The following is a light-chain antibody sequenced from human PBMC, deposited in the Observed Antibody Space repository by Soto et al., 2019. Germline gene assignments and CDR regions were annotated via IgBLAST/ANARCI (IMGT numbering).Light chain of an antibody. CDR3: QQYNYWWT. J-gene: IGKJ1*01. CDR1: QSVRNN. Sequence: EIVMTQSPATLSVSPGERATLSCRASQSVRNNLAWYQQKRGQAPRLLIYGASTRATGIPARFRGSGSGTEFTLTISSLQSEDFAVYYCQQYNYWWTFGQGTKVEIK. CDR2: GAS. V-gene: IGKV3-15*01.